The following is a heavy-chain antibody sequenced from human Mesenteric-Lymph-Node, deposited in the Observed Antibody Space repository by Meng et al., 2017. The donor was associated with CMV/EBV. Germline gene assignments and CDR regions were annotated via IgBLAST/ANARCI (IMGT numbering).Heavy chain of an antibody. CDR3: ARVGHSGSYLDAFDI. V-gene: IGHV3-33*01. Sequence: GESLKISCAASGFTFSSYGMHWVRQAPGKGLEWVAVIWYDGSNKYYADSVKGRFTISRDNSKNTLYLQMNSLRAEDTAVYYCARVGHSGSYLDAFDIWGQGTMVTVSS. J-gene: IGHJ3*02. CDR2: IWYDGSNK. CDR1: GFTFSSYG. D-gene: IGHD1-26*01.